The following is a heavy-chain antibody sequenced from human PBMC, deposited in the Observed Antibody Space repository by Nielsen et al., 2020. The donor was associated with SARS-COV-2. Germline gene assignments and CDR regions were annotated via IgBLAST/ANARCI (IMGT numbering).Heavy chain of an antibody. CDR2: IYSGGSST. V-gene: IGHV3-23*03. J-gene: IGHJ6*02. CDR1: IFTFTSDS. CDR3: AKDLGDFLYYYGMDV. Sequence: GGSLRLSCAASIFTFTSDSMNWVRQAPGKGLEWVSVIYSGGSSTYYADSVKGRFTISRDNSKNTLYLQMNSLRAEDTAVYYCAKDLGDFLYYYGMDVWGQGTTVTVSS. D-gene: IGHD2-21*02.